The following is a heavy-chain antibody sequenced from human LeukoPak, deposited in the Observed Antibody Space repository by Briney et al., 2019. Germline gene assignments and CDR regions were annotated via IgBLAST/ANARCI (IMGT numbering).Heavy chain of an antibody. V-gene: IGHV3-11*01. CDR3: ARVKGDYDSSGYYYTFDY. Sequence: GGSLRLSCAASGFTFSDYYMSWIRQAPGKGLEWVSYISSSGSTIYYADSVKGRFTISRDNAKNSLYLQMNSLRAEDTAVYYCARVKGDYDSSGYYYTFDYWGQGTLDTVSS. D-gene: IGHD3-22*01. CDR1: GFTFSDYY. J-gene: IGHJ4*02. CDR2: ISSSGSTI.